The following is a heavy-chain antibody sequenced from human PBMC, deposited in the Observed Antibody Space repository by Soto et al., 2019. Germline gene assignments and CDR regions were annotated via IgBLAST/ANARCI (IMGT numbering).Heavy chain of an antibody. V-gene: IGHV4-38-2*01. CDR3: ARVRSGYSYGVYYFDD. CDR1: GDSIIGIYP. D-gene: IGHD5-18*01. J-gene: IGHJ4*02. Sequence: SETLSLTCAVSGDSIIGIYPWARIRQPPGRSLEWIVSIFHTGTTYYTPSLKSRVTISVDTSKNQFSLKLSSVTAADTAVYYCARVRSGYSYGVYYFDDWGQGTLVTVSS. CDR2: IFHTGTT.